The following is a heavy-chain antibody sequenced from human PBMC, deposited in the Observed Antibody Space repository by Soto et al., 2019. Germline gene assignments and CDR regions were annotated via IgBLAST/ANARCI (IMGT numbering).Heavy chain of an antibody. CDR1: GFAISTFA. CDR3: ARDQLRPGILYSLGVLLPEYGL. V-gene: IGHV3-23*01. D-gene: IGHD3-22*01. J-gene: IGHJ4*02. CDR2: ISVSGNNA. Sequence: LILSCAASGFAISTFAMTWVRQAPGKGLEWVAAISVSGNNAYYADSVKGRFTISRDNSQNSVFLQMSSLRADDTAVYYCARDQLRPGILYSLGVLLPEYGLWGQGTLVTVSS.